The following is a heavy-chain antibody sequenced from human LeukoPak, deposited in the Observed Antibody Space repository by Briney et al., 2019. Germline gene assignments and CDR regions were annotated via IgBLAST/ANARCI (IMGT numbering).Heavy chain of an antibody. Sequence: ASVKISCKASGYIFSDYYMHWVRQAPGQGLEWLGWINPKSGAADYAQQFRGRVTMTRDTSINTDYMEMKRVTSDDTAVYYCARGAEAETSPLDFWGQGTLVTVSS. V-gene: IGHV1-2*02. CDR2: INPKSGAA. D-gene: IGHD6-13*01. J-gene: IGHJ4*02. CDR1: GYIFSDYY. CDR3: ARGAEAETSPLDF.